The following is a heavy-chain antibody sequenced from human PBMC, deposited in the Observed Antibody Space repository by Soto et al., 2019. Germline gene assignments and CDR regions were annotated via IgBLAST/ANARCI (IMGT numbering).Heavy chain of an antibody. CDR3: AKDVYGSGNYYIPY. CDR1: GGVISNNY. J-gene: IGHJ4*02. V-gene: IGHV4-4*07. CDR2: IYASGST. D-gene: IGHD3-10*01. Sequence: PSETLSLTCSVSGGVISNNYWSWIRQPAGKGLEWIGRIYASGSTNYNPSLKSRVTMTVDTSKNQFSLKMSSVTAADTAVYYCAKDVYGSGNYYIPYWGQGTLVTGSS.